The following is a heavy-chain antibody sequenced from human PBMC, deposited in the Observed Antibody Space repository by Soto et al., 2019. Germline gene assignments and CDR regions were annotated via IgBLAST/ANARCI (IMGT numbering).Heavy chain of an antibody. J-gene: IGHJ5*02. D-gene: IGHD2-2*01. CDR1: GFTFSSYA. V-gene: IGHV3-23*01. CDR2: ISGSGGST. CDR3: AKGLLGYCSSTSCPHET. Sequence: GGSLRLSCAASGFTFSSYAMSWVRQAPGKGLEWVSAISGSGGSTYYADSVKGRFTISRDNSKNTLYLQMNSLRAEDTAVYYCAKGLLGYCSSTSCPHETWGQGTLVTVSS.